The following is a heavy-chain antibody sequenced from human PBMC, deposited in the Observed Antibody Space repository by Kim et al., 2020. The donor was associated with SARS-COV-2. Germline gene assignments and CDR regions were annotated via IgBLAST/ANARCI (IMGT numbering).Heavy chain of an antibody. D-gene: IGHD2-8*02. CDR1: GYTFTSYG. J-gene: IGHJ4*01. Sequence: ASVKVSCKASGYTFTSYGISWVRQAPGQGLEWMGWISAYNGNTNYAQKLQGRVTMTTDTSTSTAYMELRSLRSDDTAVYYCARVSGYWLWPSIFDYWGQEPWSPSPQ. V-gene: IGHV1-18*01. CDR2: ISAYNGNT. CDR3: ARVSGYWLWPSIFDY.